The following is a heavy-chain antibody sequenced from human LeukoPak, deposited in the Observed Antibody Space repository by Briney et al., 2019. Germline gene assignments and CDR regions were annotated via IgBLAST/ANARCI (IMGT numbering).Heavy chain of an antibody. J-gene: IGHJ4*02. V-gene: IGHV3-66*01. CDR2: IYSGGST. CDR1: GFSVSSSY. D-gene: IGHD6-6*01. CDR3: ARVIEARHFDY. Sequence: GGSLRLSCAASGFSVSSSYMSWVRQAPGKGLEWVSLIYSGGSTYYADSVKGRFTISRDNSKNTMFLQMNSLRDEDTAVYYCARVIEARHFDYWGQGTLVTVAS.